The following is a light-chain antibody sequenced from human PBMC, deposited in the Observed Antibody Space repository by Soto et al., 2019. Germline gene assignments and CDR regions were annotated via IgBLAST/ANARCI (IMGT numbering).Light chain of an antibody. CDR2: GAS. CDR3: QQYDDSLRT. Sequence: EIVLTQSPGTLSLSPGERATLSCRASQSVRSSYLAWYQQKPGQAPRLLIYGASSRATGIPNRFSGSGSRTDFTLTISRLEPEDFAVYYCQQYDDSLRTFGQGTKVEIK. V-gene: IGKV3-20*01. J-gene: IGKJ1*01. CDR1: QSVRSSY.